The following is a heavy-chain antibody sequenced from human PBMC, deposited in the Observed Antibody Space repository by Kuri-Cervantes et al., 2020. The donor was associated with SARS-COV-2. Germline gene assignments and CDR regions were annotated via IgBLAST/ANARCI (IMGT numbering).Heavy chain of an antibody. CDR3: AGGFHCSSTSCYTVQEYYFDY. V-gene: IGHV3-7*02. CDR1: GFTFSSYW. CDR2: TKQDGSEK. Sequence: GGSLRLSCAASGFTFSSYWMSWVRQAPGKGLEWVASTKQDGSEKYYVDSVKGRFTISRDNAKNSLYLQMNSLRAEDTAVYYCAGGFHCSSTSCYTVQEYYFDYWGQGTLVTVSS. J-gene: IGHJ4*02. D-gene: IGHD2-2*02.